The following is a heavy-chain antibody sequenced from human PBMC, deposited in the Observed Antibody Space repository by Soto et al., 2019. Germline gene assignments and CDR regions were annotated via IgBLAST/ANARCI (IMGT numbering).Heavy chain of an antibody. CDR2: IRSSGST. CDR3: ARHPDDFSNYRWFGP. CDR1: GGSISSNTYY. J-gene: IGHJ5*02. D-gene: IGHD4-4*01. V-gene: IGHV4-39*01. Sequence: QLQLQESGPGLVKPSETLSLTCTVSGGSISSNTYYCAWIRQPPGKGLEWIGSIRSSGSTYYNPSLKSRVTIXXDXSXXQFSLSLTSVTAADTAVYYCARHPDDFSNYRWFGPWGQGTLVTVSS.